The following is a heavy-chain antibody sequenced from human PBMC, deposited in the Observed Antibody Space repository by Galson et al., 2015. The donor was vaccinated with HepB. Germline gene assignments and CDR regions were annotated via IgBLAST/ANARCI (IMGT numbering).Heavy chain of an antibody. CDR2: IRSKTNSYAT. CDR1: GFTFSGSA. CDR3: TIYSGSYYYLY. V-gene: IGHV3-73*01. J-gene: IGHJ4*02. Sequence: SLRLSCAASGFTFSGSAMHWVRQASGKGLEWVGRIRSKTNSYATAYAASVKGRFTISRDDSKNTAYLQMNSLKTEDTAVYYCTIYSGSYYYLYWGQGTLVTVSS. D-gene: IGHD1-26*01.